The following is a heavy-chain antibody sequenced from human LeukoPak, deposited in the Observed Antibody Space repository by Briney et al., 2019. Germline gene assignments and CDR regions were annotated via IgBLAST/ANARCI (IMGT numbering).Heavy chain of an antibody. J-gene: IGHJ6*03. Sequence: PGGSLRLSCAASGFTFSSYAMSWVRQAPGKGLQWVSAISSSGGTYYGDSVKGRFTISRDNSKNTLFLQMNSLRAEDTAVYYCAKDFVSSSLYYYFYMDVWGKGTTVTVSS. V-gene: IGHV3-23*01. D-gene: IGHD6-13*01. CDR2: ISSSGGT. CDR3: AKDFVSSSLYYYFYMDV. CDR1: GFTFSSYA.